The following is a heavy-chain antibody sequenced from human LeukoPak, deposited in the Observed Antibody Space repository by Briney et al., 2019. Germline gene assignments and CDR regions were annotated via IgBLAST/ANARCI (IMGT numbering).Heavy chain of an antibody. Sequence: KPSETLSLTCTVSGGSISSYYWSWIRQPPGKGLEWIGYIYYSGSTNSNPSLKGRVTISLDTSKNQFSLKLSSVTAADTAVYYYVRHGGSYSLDYWGQGTLVTVSS. J-gene: IGHJ4*02. D-gene: IGHD1-26*01. CDR3: VRHGGSYSLDY. CDR1: GGSISSYY. CDR2: IYYSGST. V-gene: IGHV4-59*01.